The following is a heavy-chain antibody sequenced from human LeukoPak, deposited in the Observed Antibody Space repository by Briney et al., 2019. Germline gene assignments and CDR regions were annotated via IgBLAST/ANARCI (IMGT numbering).Heavy chain of an antibody. V-gene: IGHV3-23*01. CDR2: IYENGGTT. CDR1: GFTFRSHA. D-gene: IGHD2-21*01. Sequence: GGSLRLSCVGPGFTFRSHAMSWVRQAPEKGLEFVSGIYENGGTTYYADSVKGRFSISRDNSKNTLYLQMDSLRGEDTAVYYCAKDFRIGYSAHFDYWGQGALVTVSS. J-gene: IGHJ4*02. CDR3: AKDFRIGYSAHFDY.